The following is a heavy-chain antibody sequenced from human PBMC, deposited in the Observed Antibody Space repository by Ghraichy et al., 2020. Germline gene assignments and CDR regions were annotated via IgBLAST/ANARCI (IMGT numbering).Heavy chain of an antibody. D-gene: IGHD1-1*01. CDR3: ARVLDPPVGYFDH. Sequence: SETLSLTCAIYGGSFNDYYWSWIRQPPGKGLEWIGEINHSGSTNNNPSLKSRVTISVDTSKNQFSLKLSSVTAADTAVYYCARVLDPPVGYFDHWGQGILVTVSS. CDR1: GGSFNDYY. CDR2: INHSGST. V-gene: IGHV4-34*01. J-gene: IGHJ4*02.